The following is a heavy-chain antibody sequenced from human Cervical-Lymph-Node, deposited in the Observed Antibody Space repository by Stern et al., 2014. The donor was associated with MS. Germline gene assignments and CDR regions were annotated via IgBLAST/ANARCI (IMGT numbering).Heavy chain of an antibody. CDR1: GGTFSSYA. CDR2: IIPIFGTA. V-gene: IGHV1-69*01. J-gene: IGHJ5*02. CDR3: ASRYSGYDPEES. D-gene: IGHD5-12*01. Sequence: VQLEESGAEVKKPGSSVKVSCKASGGTFSSYAISWVRQAPGQGLEWMGGIIPIFGTANYAQKFQGRVTITADESTRTAYMERSSLISEDTPVYYCASRYSGYDPEESWGQGTLVTVSS.